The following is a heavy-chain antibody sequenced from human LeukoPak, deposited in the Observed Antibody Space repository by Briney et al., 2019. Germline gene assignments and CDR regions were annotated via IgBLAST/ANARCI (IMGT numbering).Heavy chain of an antibody. CDR2: IYHSGST. J-gene: IGHJ6*02. CDR3: ARGIGGSRAVHCYYGVDV. CDR1: GGSISSGGYS. D-gene: IGHD2-15*01. Sequence: PSQTLSLTCAVSGGSISSGGYSWSWIRQPPGKGLEWIGYIYHSGSTYYNPSLKSRVTISVDRSKNQFSLKLSSVTAADTAVYYCARGIGGSRAVHCYYGVDVWGQGTTVTVSS. V-gene: IGHV4-30-2*01.